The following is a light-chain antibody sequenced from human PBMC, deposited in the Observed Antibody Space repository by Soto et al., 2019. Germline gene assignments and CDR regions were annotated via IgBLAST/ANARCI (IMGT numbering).Light chain of an antibody. CDR3: CSYAGGRTYV. Sequence: QSVLTQPASVSGAPGQSIAISCTGTSSDVGGYNLGSWYQQHPGKAPKLMISEGSKWPSGVSSRFSGTKSGNTASLTISGLQAEDEADYHCCSYAGGRTYVFGTGTKVTVL. CDR2: EGS. CDR1: SSDVGGYNL. V-gene: IGLV2-23*01. J-gene: IGLJ1*01.